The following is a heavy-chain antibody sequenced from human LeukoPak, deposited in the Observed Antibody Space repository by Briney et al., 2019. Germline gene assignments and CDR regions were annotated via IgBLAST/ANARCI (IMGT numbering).Heavy chain of an antibody. CDR1: GFTFSSYA. CDR2: ISGSGGST. Sequence: GSLRLSCAASGFTFSSYAMSWVRQAPGKGLEWVSAISGSGGSTYYADSVKGRFTISRDNSKNTLYLQMNSLRAEDTAVYYCAKFRSSVIIYLASTFDYWGQGTLVTVSS. V-gene: IGHV3-23*01. J-gene: IGHJ4*02. CDR3: AKFRSSVIIYLASTFDY. D-gene: IGHD3-3*01.